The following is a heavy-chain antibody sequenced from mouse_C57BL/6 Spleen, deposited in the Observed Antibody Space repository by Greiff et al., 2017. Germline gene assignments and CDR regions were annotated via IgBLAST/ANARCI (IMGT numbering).Heavy chain of an antibody. V-gene: IGHV1-80*01. J-gene: IGHJ2*01. CDR1: GYAFSSYW. CDR2: IYPGDGDT. CDR3: ARSYSNYPVYFDY. D-gene: IGHD2-5*01. Sequence: VQLQQSGAELVKPGASVKISCKASGYAFSSYWMNWVKQRPGKGLEWIGQIYPGDGDTNYNGKFKGKATLTADKSSSTAYMQLSSLTSEDSAVYFCARSYSNYPVYFDYWGQGTTLTVSS.